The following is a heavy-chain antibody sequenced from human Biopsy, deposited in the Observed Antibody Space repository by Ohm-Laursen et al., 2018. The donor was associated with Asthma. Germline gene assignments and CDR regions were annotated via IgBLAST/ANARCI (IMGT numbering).Heavy chain of an antibody. J-gene: IGHJ3*02. D-gene: IGHD1-1*01. CDR2: ISKDASTQ. CDR3: VKDGTDDAFDI. CDR1: GFSFSNFA. Sequence: SLRLSCAASGFSFSNFAIHWVRQAPGKGLAWVGVISKDASTQDYADSVKGRFTIARNNSKNTLDLQMNSLREEGKAVYYCVKDGTDDAFDIWGQGAVVSVSS. V-gene: IGHV3-30*05.